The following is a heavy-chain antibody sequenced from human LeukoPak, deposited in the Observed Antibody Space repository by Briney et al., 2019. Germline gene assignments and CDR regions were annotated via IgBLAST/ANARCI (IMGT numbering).Heavy chain of an antibody. CDR3: AKGYSYGSGYYFDY. D-gene: IGHD5-18*01. V-gene: IGHV4-59*01. Sequence: SETLSLTCTVSAGSLSSNYWSWIRQPPGKGLEWIGYIYYSGSTNYNPSLKSRVTISVDTSKNQFSLKLSSVTAADTAVYYCAKGYSYGSGYYFDYWGQGTLVTVSS. J-gene: IGHJ4*02. CDR1: AGSLSSNY. CDR2: IYYSGST.